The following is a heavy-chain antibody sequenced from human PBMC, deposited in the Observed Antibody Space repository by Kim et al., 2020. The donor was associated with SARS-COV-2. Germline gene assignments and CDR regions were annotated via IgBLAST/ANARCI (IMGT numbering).Heavy chain of an antibody. V-gene: IGHV1-46*01. J-gene: IGHJ4*02. CDR1: GYTFTSYY. CDR2: INPSGGST. Sequence: ASVKVSCKASGYTFTSYYMHWVRQAPGQGLEWMGIINPSGGSTSYAQKFQGRVTMTRDTSTSTVYMELSSLRSEDTAVYYCARDNVGPLYDILTADYADYWGQGTLVTVSS. D-gene: IGHD3-9*01. CDR3: ARDNVGPLYDILTADYADY.